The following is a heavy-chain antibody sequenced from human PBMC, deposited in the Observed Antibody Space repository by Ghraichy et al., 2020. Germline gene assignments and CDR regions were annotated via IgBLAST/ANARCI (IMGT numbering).Heavy chain of an antibody. J-gene: IGHJ6*02. CDR2: INHSGST. Sequence: SETLSLTCAVYGGSFSGYYWSWIRQPPGKGLEWIGEINHSGSTNYNPSLKSRVTISVDTSKNQFSLKLSSVTAADTAVYYCALAAVVVPAGPYGMDVWGQGTTVTVSS. D-gene: IGHD2-2*01. V-gene: IGHV4-34*01. CDR1: GGSFSGYY. CDR3: ALAAVVVPAGPYGMDV.